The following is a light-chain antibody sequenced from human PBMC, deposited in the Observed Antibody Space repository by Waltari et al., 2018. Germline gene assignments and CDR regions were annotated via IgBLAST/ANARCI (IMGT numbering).Light chain of an antibody. Sequence: QAALTQSPSMSGSPGQSVTIPCPGNTSDIGNFKYFSWYQQNSGKAPKLIIYEVTKRPSGVSNRFSGSKSGNTASLTISGLQAEDEADYYCSSYGGSNILLFGGGTRLTVL. CDR2: EVT. V-gene: IGLV2-8*01. CDR3: SSYGGSNILL. J-gene: IGLJ2*01. CDR1: TSDIGNFKY.